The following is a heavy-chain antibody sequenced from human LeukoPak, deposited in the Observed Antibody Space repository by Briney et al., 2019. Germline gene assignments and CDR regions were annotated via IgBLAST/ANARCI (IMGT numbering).Heavy chain of an antibody. CDR3: ARGLLDADAFDI. J-gene: IGHJ3*02. CDR2: IYYSGST. CDR1: GGSISSGDYY. V-gene: IGHV4-30-4*01. D-gene: IGHD2-21*01. Sequence: SQTLSLTCTVSGGSISSGDYYWSWICQPPGKGLEWIGYIYYSGSTYYNPSLKSRVTISVDTSKNQFSLKLSSVTAADTAVYYCARGLLDADAFDIWGQGTMVTVSS.